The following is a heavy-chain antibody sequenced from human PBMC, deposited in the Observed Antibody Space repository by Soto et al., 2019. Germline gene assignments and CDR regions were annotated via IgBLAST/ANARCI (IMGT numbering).Heavy chain of an antibody. CDR2: IYYTGST. CDR3: ARHSRYDGDPEEVDY. D-gene: IGHD3-10*01. CDR1: GASISTYY. V-gene: IGHV4-59*08. Sequence: QVQLQESGPGLVKPSETLSLTCTVSGASISTYYWGWIRQPPGKGLEWIGYIYYTGSTNYNPSLKSLVTISVDTSTNHFSLKLGSVTAADTAIDYCARHSRYDGDPEEVDYWGQGTLVTVSS. J-gene: IGHJ4*02.